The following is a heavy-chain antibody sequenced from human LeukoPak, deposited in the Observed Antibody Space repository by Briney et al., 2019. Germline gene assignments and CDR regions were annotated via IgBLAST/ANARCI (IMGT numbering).Heavy chain of an antibody. CDR3: ARHTYDSSGYYLRDDY. V-gene: IGHV5-51*01. CDR1: GYSFTSYW. Sequence: PGESLKISCKGSGYSFTSYWIGWVRQMPGKGLEWMGIIYPGDSDTRYSPSFQGQVTISADKSISTAYLRWSSLKASDTAMYYCARHTYDSSGYYLRDDYWGQGTLVTVSS. CDR2: IYPGDSDT. J-gene: IGHJ4*02. D-gene: IGHD3-22*01.